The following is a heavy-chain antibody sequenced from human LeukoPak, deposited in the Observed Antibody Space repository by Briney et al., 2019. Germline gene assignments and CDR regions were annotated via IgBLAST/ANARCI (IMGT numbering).Heavy chain of an antibody. CDR2: IIPIFGTA. CDR3: ARVARRRDGYPY. J-gene: IGHJ4*02. Sequence: GASVKVSCKASGGTFSSYAISWVRQAPGQGLEWMEGIIPIFGTANYAQKFQGRVTLTTDTFTSTAYMDLRSLRSDDTAVYYCARVARRRDGYPYWGQGTLVTVSS. V-gene: IGHV1-69*05. CDR1: GGTFSSYA. D-gene: IGHD5-24*01.